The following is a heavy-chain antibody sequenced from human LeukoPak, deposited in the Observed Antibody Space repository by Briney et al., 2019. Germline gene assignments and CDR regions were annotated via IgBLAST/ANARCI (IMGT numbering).Heavy chain of an antibody. Sequence: ASVKVSCKASGYTFTSYAMNWVRQAPGQGLEWMGWINTNTGNPTYAQGFTGRFVFSLDTSVSTAYLQISSLKAEDTAVYYCARGYSSSWYYYYYYMDVWGKGSTFTVSS. J-gene: IGHJ6*03. CDR3: ARGYSSSWYYYYYYMDV. D-gene: IGHD6-6*01. V-gene: IGHV7-4-1*02. CDR1: GYTFTSYA. CDR2: INTNTGNP.